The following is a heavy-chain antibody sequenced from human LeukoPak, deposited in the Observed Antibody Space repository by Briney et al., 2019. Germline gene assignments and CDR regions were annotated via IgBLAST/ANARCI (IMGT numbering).Heavy chain of an antibody. V-gene: IGHV4-59*08. CDR1: GGSISSYY. CDR3: ARMRLYYDILTGYAGAFDI. D-gene: IGHD3-9*01. J-gene: IGHJ3*02. Sequence: SETLSLTCTVSGGSISSYYWSWIRQPPGKGLEWIGYIYYSGSTNYNPSLKSRVTISVDTSKNQFSLKLSSVTAADTAVYYCARMRLYYDILTGYAGAFDIWGQGTMVTVSS. CDR2: IYYSGST.